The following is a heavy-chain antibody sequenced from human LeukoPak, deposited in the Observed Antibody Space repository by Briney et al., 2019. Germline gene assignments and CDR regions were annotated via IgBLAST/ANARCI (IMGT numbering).Heavy chain of an antibody. D-gene: IGHD2-8*01. Sequence: GGSLRLSCAASGFTFSSYGMNWVRQAPGKGLEWVSVISGSGDITYYADSVKGRFTISRDNSKNTLYLQMNSLRAEDTAVYYCARRYCTNGICYTHSWYFDCWGQGTLVTVSS. J-gene: IGHJ4*02. CDR3: ARRYCTNGICYTHSWYFDC. V-gene: IGHV3-23*01. CDR1: GFTFSSYG. CDR2: ISGSGDIT.